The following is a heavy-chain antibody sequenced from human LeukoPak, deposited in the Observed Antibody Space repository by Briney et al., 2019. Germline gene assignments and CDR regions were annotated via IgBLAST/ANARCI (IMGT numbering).Heavy chain of an antibody. CDR3: AKERRGYSYGYIDY. D-gene: IGHD5-18*01. CDR1: GFTFSSYW. V-gene: IGHV3-21*01. CDR2: ISSTGSAK. J-gene: IGHJ4*02. Sequence: PGGSLRLSCAASGFTFSSYWMSWVRQAPGKGLEWVSSISSTGSAKYYADSVRGRFTISRDNANHSLYLQMNSLRAEDTAVYYCAKERRGYSYGYIDYWGQGSLVSVSS.